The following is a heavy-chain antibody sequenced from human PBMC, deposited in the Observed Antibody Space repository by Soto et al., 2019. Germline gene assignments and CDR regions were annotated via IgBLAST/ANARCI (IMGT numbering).Heavy chain of an antibody. V-gene: IGHV1-2*04. J-gene: IGHJ6*03. CDR1: GYTFTDYY. CDR2: IDPATGGT. Sequence: GASVKVSCKASGYTFTDYYIHWVRQAPGQGLEWMGWIDPATGGTNYAQKFQGWVTLTRDTSISTAYMELSSLRSGGTAVYYCARAGEALGGRRYFYYFYMDVWAKGTTVTVSS. CDR3: ARAGEALGGRRYFYYFYMDV. D-gene: IGHD2-15*01.